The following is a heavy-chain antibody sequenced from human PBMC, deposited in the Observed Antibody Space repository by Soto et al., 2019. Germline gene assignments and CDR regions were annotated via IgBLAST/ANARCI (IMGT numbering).Heavy chain of an antibody. Sequence: SETLSLTCTVSGASINGFYWSWIRKSAGKGLEWIGRIYATGTTDYNPSLKSRVMMSVDTSKKQFSLKLRSVTAADTAVYYCVRDGTKTLRDWFDPWGQGISVTVSS. D-gene: IGHD1-1*01. J-gene: IGHJ5*02. CDR3: VRDGTKTLRDWFDP. CDR2: IYATGTT. CDR1: GASINGFY. V-gene: IGHV4-4*07.